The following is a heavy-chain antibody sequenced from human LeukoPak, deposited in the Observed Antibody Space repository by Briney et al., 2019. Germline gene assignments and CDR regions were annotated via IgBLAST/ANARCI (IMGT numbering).Heavy chain of an antibody. D-gene: IGHD1-1*01. J-gene: IGHJ4*02. Sequence: GGSLRLCCAASGFTFSSYTMNWLRQAAGKGLEWVSSIRSSGSYIYYADSVKGRFTISRDNAENSLYLQMNSQRAEDTAVYYCARDVQIDYWGQGTLVTVSS. CDR3: ARDVQIDY. CDR2: IRSSGSYI. V-gene: IGHV3-21*01. CDR1: GFTFSSYT.